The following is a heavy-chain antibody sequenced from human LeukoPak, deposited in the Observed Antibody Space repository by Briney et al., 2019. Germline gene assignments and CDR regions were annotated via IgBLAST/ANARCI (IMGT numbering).Heavy chain of an antibody. CDR1: GFTFSSYS. Sequence: GGSLRLSCAASGFTFSSYSMNWVRQAPGKGLEWVSSISSSSSYIYYADSVKGRFTISRDNSKNTLCLQMNSVRAEDTAVYYCAKDLRGTFIGDFDSWGQGTLVTVSS. V-gene: IGHV3-21*04. J-gene: IGHJ4*02. D-gene: IGHD1-26*01. CDR3: AKDLRGTFIGDFDS. CDR2: ISSSSSYI.